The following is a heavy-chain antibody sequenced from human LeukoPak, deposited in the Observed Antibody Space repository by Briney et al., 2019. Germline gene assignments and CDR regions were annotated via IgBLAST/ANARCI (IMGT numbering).Heavy chain of an antibody. Sequence: SETLSLTCTVSGGSISSSSYYWGWIRQPPGKGLEGIGSIYYSGSTYYNPSLKSRVTISVDTSKNQFSLKLSSVPAADTAVYYCARDLYGYSSGWSLGYWGQGTLVTVSS. V-gene: IGHV4-39*07. CDR3: ARDLYGYSSGWSLGY. J-gene: IGHJ4*02. D-gene: IGHD6-19*01. CDR2: IYYSGST. CDR1: GGSISSSSYY.